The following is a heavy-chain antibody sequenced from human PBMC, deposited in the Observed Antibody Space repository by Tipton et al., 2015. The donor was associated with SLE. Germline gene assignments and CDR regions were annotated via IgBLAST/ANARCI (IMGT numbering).Heavy chain of an antibody. J-gene: IGHJ4*02. V-gene: IGHV4-59*02. Sequence: TLSLTCSVSGGAVIHNYWSWIRQPPGKGLEWIGYIHSSGTTKYNSSLRSRVTISVDTSKNQFSLRLTSVTAADAAVYYCAREGLHYEMLCGLLGRGYYFDHWGQGALVNVSS. CDR2: IHSSGTT. CDR3: AREGLHYEMLCGLLGRGYYFDH. CDR1: GGAVIHNY. D-gene: IGHD3-9*01.